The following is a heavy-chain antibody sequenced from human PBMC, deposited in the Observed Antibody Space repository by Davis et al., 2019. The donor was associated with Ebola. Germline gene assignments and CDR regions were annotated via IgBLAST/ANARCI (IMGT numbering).Heavy chain of an antibody. CDR1: GYTFTSYG. CDR3: ARDRTAMVGRDGMDV. CDR2: ISAYNGNT. J-gene: IGHJ6*02. V-gene: IGHV1-18*01. D-gene: IGHD5-18*01. Sequence: ASVKVSCKASGYTFTSYGISWVRQAPGQGLEWMGWISAYNGNTNYAQKLQGRVTMTTDTSTSTAYMELRSLRSDDTAVYYCARDRTAMVGRDGMDVWGQGTTVTVSS.